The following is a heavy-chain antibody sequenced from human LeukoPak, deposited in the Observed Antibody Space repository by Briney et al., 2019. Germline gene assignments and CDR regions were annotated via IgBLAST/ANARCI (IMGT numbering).Heavy chain of an antibody. Sequence: PSETLSLTCTVSGGSISSYYWSWIRQPPGKGLEWIGYIYYSGSTNYNPSLKSRVTISVDTSKNQFSLKLSSVTAADTAVYYCARAHSSGYYGGGMDVWGQGTTVTVSS. J-gene: IGHJ6*02. CDR2: IYYSGST. CDR3: ARAHSSGYYGGGMDV. CDR1: GGSISSYY. D-gene: IGHD6-19*01. V-gene: IGHV4-59*01.